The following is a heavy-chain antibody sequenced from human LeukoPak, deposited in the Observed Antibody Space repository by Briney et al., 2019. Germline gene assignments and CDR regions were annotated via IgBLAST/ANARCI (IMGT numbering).Heavy chain of an antibody. CDR3: ASDRPAGYSSSWSFYYYYGMDV. J-gene: IGHJ6*02. CDR2: ISAYNGNT. V-gene: IGHV1-18*01. D-gene: IGHD6-13*01. Sequence: ASVKVSCKASGYTFTSYGISWVRQAPGQGLEWMGWISAYNGNTNYAQKLQGRVTMTTDTSTSTAYMELRSLRSDDTAVYYCASDRPAGYSSSWSFYYYYGMDVWGQGTTVTVSS. CDR1: GYTFTSYG.